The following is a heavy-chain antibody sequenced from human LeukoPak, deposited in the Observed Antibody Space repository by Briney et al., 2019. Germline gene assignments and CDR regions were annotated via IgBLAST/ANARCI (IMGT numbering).Heavy chain of an antibody. CDR3: VRGGLSATLDY. J-gene: IGHJ4*02. D-gene: IGHD2-15*01. Sequence: GGSLRLSCAASEFTIGSYWMLWVRQAPGKGLVWVSRSNGDGRSTVYADSVKGRFTISRDNAKNTLYLQMNSLRAEDTAVYYCVRGGLSATLDYWGQGTLVTVSS. V-gene: IGHV3-74*01. CDR2: SNGDGRST. CDR1: EFTIGSYW.